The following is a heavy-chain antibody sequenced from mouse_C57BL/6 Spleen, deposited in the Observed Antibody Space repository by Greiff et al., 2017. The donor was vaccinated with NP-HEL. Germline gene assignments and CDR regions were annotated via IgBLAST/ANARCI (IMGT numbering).Heavy chain of an antibody. CDR1: GYTFTSYW. V-gene: IGHV1-69*01. D-gene: IGHD1-2*01. CDR2: IDPSDSYT. CDR3: ARDYYGDYYAMDY. Sequence: QVQLQQPGAELVMPGASVKLSCKASGYTFTSYWMHWVKQRPGQGLEWIGEIDPSDSYTNYNQKFKGKSTLTGDKSSSTAYMQLRSLTSEDSAVDYCARDYYGDYYAMDYWGQGTSVTVSS. J-gene: IGHJ4*01.